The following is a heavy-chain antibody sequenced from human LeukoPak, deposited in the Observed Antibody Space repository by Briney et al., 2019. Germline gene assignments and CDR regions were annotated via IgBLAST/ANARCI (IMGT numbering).Heavy chain of an antibody. CDR3: ARDDTAIDGALDY. Sequence: GGSLRLSCAASGFTVSSNYMSWVRQAPGKGLEWVSVIYSGGSTYYADSVKGRFTISRDNPKNTLYLQMNSLRAEDTAVYYCARDDTAIDGALDYWGQGTLVTVSS. CDR1: GFTVSSNY. D-gene: IGHD5-18*01. CDR2: IYSGGST. J-gene: IGHJ4*02. V-gene: IGHV3-53*01.